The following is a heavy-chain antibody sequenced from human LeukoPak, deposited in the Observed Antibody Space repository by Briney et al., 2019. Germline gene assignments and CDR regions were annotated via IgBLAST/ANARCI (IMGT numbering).Heavy chain of an antibody. CDR1: GGSFSDYY. V-gene: IGHV4-4*07. Sequence: PETLSLTCTVSGGSFSDYYWSWNRQPAGKGLEWIGRIYTSGSTNYNPSLKSRVTMSLDMSKNQFSLKLNSVTAADTAVYYCARDLVAFDYWGQGALVIVSS. CDR3: ARDLVAFDY. CDR2: IYTSGST. D-gene: IGHD2-15*01. J-gene: IGHJ4*02.